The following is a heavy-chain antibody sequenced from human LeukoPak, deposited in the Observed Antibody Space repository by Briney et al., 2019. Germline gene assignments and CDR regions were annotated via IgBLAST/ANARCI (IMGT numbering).Heavy chain of an antibody. CDR3: AKDPHQRIAVAGYFDY. CDR2: IWYDGSNK. V-gene: IGHV3-33*06. CDR1: GLTFSSYG. D-gene: IGHD6-19*01. Sequence: GGSLRLSCAASGLTFSSYGMHWVRQAPGKGLEWVAVIWYDGSNKNYADSVKGRFTISRDNSKNTLYLQMSSLRVEDTAVYYCAKDPHQRIAVAGYFDYWGQGTLVTVSS. J-gene: IGHJ4*02.